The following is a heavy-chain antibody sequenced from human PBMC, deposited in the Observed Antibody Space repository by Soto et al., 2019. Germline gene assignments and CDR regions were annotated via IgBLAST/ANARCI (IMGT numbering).Heavy chain of an antibody. D-gene: IGHD1-26*01. V-gene: IGHV3-66*04. CDR2: IYSGGST. CDR3: ARRYGGNFDY. Sequence: GGSLRLSCAASGFTVSSNYMSWVRQAPGKGLEWVSVIYSGGSTYYADSVKGRFTISRDDAKNSLYLQMTSLRADDAAVYYCARRYGGNFDYWGQGTLVTVSS. CDR1: GFTVSSNY. J-gene: IGHJ4*02.